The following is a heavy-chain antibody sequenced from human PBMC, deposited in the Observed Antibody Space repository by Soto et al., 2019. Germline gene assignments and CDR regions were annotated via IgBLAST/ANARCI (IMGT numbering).Heavy chain of an antibody. Sequence: SETLSLTCTVSGGSISSNYWSWIRQPPGKGLEWIGYIYYSGGTNYNPSLKSRVTISVDTSKNQFSLKLNSVTAADTAVYYCARDYYGSGSYYEYGMDVWGQGTTVTVSS. CDR3: ARDYYGSGSYYEYGMDV. CDR1: GGSISSNY. CDR2: IYYSGGT. D-gene: IGHD3-10*01. V-gene: IGHV4-59*01. J-gene: IGHJ6*02.